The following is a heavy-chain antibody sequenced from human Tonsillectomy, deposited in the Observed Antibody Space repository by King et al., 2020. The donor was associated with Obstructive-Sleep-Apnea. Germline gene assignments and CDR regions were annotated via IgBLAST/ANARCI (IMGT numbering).Heavy chain of an antibody. D-gene: IGHD2-2*01. Sequence: VQLQQWGAGLLKPSETLSLTCAVYGGSFSGYYWSWIRQPPGRGLEWIGEINHSGSTNYNPSLKSRVTISVDTSKNQFSLKLSSVTAAGTAVYYCASFPPAGGFDYWGQGTLVTVSS. CDR2: INHSGST. CDR3: ASFPPAGGFDY. CDR1: GGSFSGYY. J-gene: IGHJ4*02. V-gene: IGHV4-34*01.